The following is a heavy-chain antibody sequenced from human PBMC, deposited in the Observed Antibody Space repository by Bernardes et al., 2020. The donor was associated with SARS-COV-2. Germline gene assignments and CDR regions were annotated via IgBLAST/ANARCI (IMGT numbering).Heavy chain of an antibody. CDR3: AKEGIERLTDFDY. J-gene: IGHJ4*02. CDR1: GFIFKNYA. V-gene: IGHV3-23*01. CDR2: IIPSGDT. Sequence: GGSLRLSCAASGFIFKNYAMSWVRQAPGKGLEWVSAIIPSGDTYYADSVRGRFTISRDNSKNTLYLQMNTLRAEDTAVYFCAKEGIERLTDFDYWGRGTLVTVSS. D-gene: IGHD5-12*01.